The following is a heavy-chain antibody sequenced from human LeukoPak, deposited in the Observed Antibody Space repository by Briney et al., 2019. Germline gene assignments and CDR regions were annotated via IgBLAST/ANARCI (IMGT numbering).Heavy chain of an antibody. V-gene: IGHV3-7*01. CDR3: AREYSSGWYYFDY. CDR1: GFTFSSYW. CDR2: IKQDGSEK. J-gene: IGHJ4*02. D-gene: IGHD6-19*01. Sequence: GGSLRLSCAASGFTFSSYWMSWVRQAPGKGLEWVANIKQDGSEKYYVDSVKGRFTISRDNAKNSLYLQMNSLRAEDTAVYYCAREYSSGWYYFDYWGQGTLVTVSS.